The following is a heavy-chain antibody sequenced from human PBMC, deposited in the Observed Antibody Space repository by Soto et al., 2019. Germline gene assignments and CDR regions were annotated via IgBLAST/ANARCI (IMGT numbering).Heavy chain of an antibody. V-gene: IGHV4-59*08. J-gene: IGHJ4*02. D-gene: IGHD3-22*01. CDR1: GGSIGSAY. CDR3: ARHLSGYYYFDY. CDR2: ISYSGST. Sequence: TSETLSLTCTVSGGSIGSAYWSWIRQPPGKGLEWLGYISYSGSTNYNPSLKSRVTISLDTSKNQFSLKLSSVTAADTAVYYCARHLSGYYYFDYWGQGTLVTVSS.